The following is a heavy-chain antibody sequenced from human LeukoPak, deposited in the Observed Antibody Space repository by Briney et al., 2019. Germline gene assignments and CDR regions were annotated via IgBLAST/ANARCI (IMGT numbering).Heavy chain of an antibody. J-gene: IGHJ4*02. CDR3: ARDPSRLHYDSSGPDY. Sequence: SETLSLTCTVSGGSISSSSYYWGWIRQPPGKGLEWIGSIYYSGSTYYNPSLKSRVTISVDTSKNQFSLKLSSVTAADTAVYYCARDPSRLHYDSSGPDYWGQGTLVTVSS. CDR1: GGSISSSSYY. CDR2: IYYSGST. D-gene: IGHD3-22*01. V-gene: IGHV4-39*07.